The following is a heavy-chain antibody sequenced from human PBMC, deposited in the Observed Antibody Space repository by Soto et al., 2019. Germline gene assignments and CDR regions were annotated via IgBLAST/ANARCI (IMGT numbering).Heavy chain of an antibody. CDR2: IIPIFGTA. D-gene: IGHD5-12*01. V-gene: IGHV1-69*12. J-gene: IGHJ6*02. Sequence: QVQLVQSGAEVKKPGSSVKVSCKASGGTFSSYAISWVRQAPGQGLEWMGGIIPIFGTANYAQKFQGRVTLTADESTSPADMELSRLRSEATAVYYCATRPMATITNKYGTAVWGQGPRVTVSS. CDR1: GGTFSSYA. CDR3: ATRPMATITNKYGTAV.